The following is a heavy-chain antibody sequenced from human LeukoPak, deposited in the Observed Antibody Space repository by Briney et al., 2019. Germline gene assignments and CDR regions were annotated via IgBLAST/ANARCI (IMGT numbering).Heavy chain of an antibody. Sequence: SETLSLTCTVSGGSISSSSYYWGWIRQPPGKGLEWIGSIYYSGSTYYNPSLKSRVTISVDTSKNQFSLKLSSVTAADTAVYYCARGGGYDHIDYWGQGTLVTVSS. D-gene: IGHD5-12*01. CDR3: ARGGGYDHIDY. V-gene: IGHV4-39*07. CDR1: GGSISSSSYY. CDR2: IYYSGST. J-gene: IGHJ4*02.